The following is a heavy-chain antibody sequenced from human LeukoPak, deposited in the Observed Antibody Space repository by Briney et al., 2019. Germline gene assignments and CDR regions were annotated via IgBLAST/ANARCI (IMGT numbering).Heavy chain of an antibody. J-gene: IGHJ4*02. CDR3: AKVGDSTVTNRGYDY. Sequence: PGGSLRLSCAASGFTFSSYAMSWVRQAPGKGLEWVSAISGSGGSTYYADSVKGRFTVSRDNSKNTLYLQMNSLRAEDTAVYYCAKVGDSTVTNRGYDYWGQGTLVTVSS. D-gene: IGHD4-11*01. CDR2: ISGSGGST. V-gene: IGHV3-23*01. CDR1: GFTFSSYA.